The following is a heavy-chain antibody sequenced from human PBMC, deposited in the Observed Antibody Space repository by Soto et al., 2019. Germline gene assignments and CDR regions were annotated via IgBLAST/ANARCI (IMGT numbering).Heavy chain of an antibody. V-gene: IGHV3-74*01. CDR3: ATINTIFGVFSDFDY. CDR1: GFDFSGKW. Sequence: GGSLRLSCVASGFDFSGKWLHWVRQRPGKGPEWVSRIISDSSQRHYADSVRGRFTISRDNAKNTLYLQMNSLRVEDTAMYYCATINTIFGVFSDFDYWGQGTLVTVSS. J-gene: IGHJ4*02. D-gene: IGHD3-3*01. CDR2: IISDSSQR.